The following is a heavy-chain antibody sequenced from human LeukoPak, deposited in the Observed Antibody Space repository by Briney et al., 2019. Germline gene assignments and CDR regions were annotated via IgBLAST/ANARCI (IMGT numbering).Heavy chain of an antibody. CDR3: ARDKLAANYYDTSGGDDAFDI. V-gene: IGHV4-59*01. CDR1: GGSISGYY. Sequence: SETLSLTCTVSGGSISGYYWSWIRQPPGKGLEWIGYIFYSGRTRTNYNPSLKSRVTTSVDTSKNQLSLRLSSVTAADTAIYYCARDKLAANYYDTSGGDDAFDIWGLGTMVTVSS. J-gene: IGHJ3*02. D-gene: IGHD3-22*01. CDR2: IFYSGRTRT.